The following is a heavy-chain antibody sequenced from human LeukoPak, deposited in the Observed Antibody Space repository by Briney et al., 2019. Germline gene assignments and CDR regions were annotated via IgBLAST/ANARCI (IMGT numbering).Heavy chain of an antibody. CDR1: GFTFSSYA. Sequence: SGGSLRLSCAASGFTFSSYAMHWVRQAPGKGLEWVAVISYDGSNKYYADSVKGRFTISRDNSKNTLYLQMNSLRAEDTAVYYCARGDYGDYVRPFDYWGQGTLVTVSS. D-gene: IGHD4-17*01. J-gene: IGHJ4*02. CDR2: ISYDGSNK. CDR3: ARGDYGDYVRPFDY. V-gene: IGHV3-30-3*01.